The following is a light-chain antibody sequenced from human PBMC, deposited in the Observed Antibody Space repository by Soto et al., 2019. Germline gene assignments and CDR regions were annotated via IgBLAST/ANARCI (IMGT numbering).Light chain of an antibody. CDR2: GAS. CDR1: QSVMNNY. J-gene: IGKJ5*01. V-gene: IGKV3-20*01. Sequence: EIVLTQSPGTLSLSPGERATLSCSASQSVMNNYLAWYQQKPGQAPRRLIYGASSRATGIPDRFSGSGSGTDFTLTISRLEPEDFAVYYCQQYSTSPTFGEGTRLEI. CDR3: QQYSTSPT.